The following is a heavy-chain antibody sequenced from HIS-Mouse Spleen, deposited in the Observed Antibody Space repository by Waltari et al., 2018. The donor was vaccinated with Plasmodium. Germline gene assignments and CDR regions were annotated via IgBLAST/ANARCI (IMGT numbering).Heavy chain of an antibody. CDR1: GFTFSSYW. Sequence: EVQLVESGGGLVQPGGSLRLSCAASGFTFSSYWMSWVRQATGKGVEWVANIKQDESEKYYVDSVKGRFTLSRDNAKNSLYLQMNSLRAEDTAVYYCASSWYWYFDLWGRGTLVTVSS. J-gene: IGHJ2*01. CDR2: IKQDESEK. CDR3: ASSWYWYFDL. D-gene: IGHD6-13*01. V-gene: IGHV3-7*01.